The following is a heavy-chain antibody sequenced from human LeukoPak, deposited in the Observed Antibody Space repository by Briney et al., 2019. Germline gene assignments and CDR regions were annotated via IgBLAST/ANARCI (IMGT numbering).Heavy chain of an antibody. V-gene: IGHV4-4*02. CDR3: ARFSRVVPAAIGYYYYYGMDV. CDR2: IYHSGST. CDR1: GGSISSSNW. Sequence: SGTLSLTCAVSGGSISSSNWWSWVRQPPGKGLEWIGEIYHSGSTNYNPSLKSRVTISVDKSKNQFSLKLSSVTAADTAVYYCARFSRVVPAAIGYYYYYGMDVWGQGTTVTVSS. J-gene: IGHJ6*02. D-gene: IGHD2-2*01.